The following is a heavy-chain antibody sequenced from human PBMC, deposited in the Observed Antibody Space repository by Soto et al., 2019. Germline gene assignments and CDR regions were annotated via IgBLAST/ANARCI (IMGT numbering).Heavy chain of an antibody. J-gene: IGHJ6*03. CDR3: ARAFFIVATMDDYYSDV. CDR2: AYYSGRT. Sequence: SETLSLTCTVSGGSISSSSYSWGWIRQPKGKGLEWIGSAYYSGRTNYNPSLKSRVPISVDMSKNQFSLKLSSVTAAYTVLYFCARAFFIVATMDDYYSDVCGKRTTGSVSS. V-gene: IGHV4-39*01. CDR1: GGSISSSSYS. D-gene: IGHD5-12*01.